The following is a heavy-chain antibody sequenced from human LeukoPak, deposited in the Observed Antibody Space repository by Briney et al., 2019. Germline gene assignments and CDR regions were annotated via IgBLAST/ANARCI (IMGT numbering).Heavy chain of an antibody. D-gene: IGHD3-3*01. J-gene: IGHJ4*02. CDR1: GGSISIYY. Sequence: SQTLSLTCTVAGGSISIYYWSSIRHPPGKGLEWIGYIYYSGSTNYNPSLKGRVTISVDTSRNQFSLKLSSVTAADTAVYYCASDHYDFWPTSRGFDYWGQGTLVTVSS. CDR2: IYYSGST. V-gene: IGHV4-59*08. CDR3: ASDHYDFWPTSRGFDY.